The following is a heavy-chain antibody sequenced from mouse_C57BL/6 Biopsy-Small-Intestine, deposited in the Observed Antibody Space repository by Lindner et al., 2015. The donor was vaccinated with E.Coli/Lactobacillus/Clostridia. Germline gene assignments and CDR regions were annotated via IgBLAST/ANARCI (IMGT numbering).Heavy chain of an antibody. CDR1: GFTFSVYG. J-gene: IGHJ4*01. CDR2: ISGGSTII. V-gene: IGHV5-17*01. Sequence: VQLQESGGGLVKPGGSLKLSCAASGFTFSVYGMHWVRQAPERGLEWVAYISGGSTIIYYADTMKGRFTISRDNAQNTLFLQMTSLRSEDTAMYYCARDGSTYAMDYWGQGTSVTVSS. CDR3: ARDGSTYAMDY. D-gene: IGHD1-1*01.